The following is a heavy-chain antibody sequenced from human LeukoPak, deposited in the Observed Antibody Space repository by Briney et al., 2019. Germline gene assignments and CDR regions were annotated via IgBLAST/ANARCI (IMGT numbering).Heavy chain of an antibody. CDR2: IYYSGST. CDR3: ASRCPSYCTGGSCYSCDY. D-gene: IGHD2-15*01. V-gene: IGHV4-31*03. CDR1: GGSISSGGYY. J-gene: IGHJ4*02. Sequence: TLSLTCSVSGGSISSGGYYWRWIRQHPGKGLEWIGNIYYSGSTYYNPSLKSRVTISVDTSENQFSLKLTSVTAADTAVYYCASRCPSYCTGGSCYSCDYWGRGTLVTVSS.